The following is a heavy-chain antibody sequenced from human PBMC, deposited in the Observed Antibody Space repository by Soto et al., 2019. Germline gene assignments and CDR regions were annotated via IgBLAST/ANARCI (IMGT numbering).Heavy chain of an antibody. Sequence: SETLSLTCAVYGGSFSGYYWSWIRQPPGKGLEWSGEINHSGSTNYNPSLKSRVTMSVDTSKKQFSLKLSSVTAADTAVYYCARDRGGYGFWSGYYYYYGMDVWGQGTTVTVSS. J-gene: IGHJ6*02. V-gene: IGHV4-34*01. D-gene: IGHD3-3*01. CDR1: GGSFSGYY. CDR2: INHSGST. CDR3: ARDRGGYGFWSGYYYYYGMDV.